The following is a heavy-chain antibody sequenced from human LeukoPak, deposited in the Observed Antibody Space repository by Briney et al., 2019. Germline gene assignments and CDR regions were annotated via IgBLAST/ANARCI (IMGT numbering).Heavy chain of an antibody. V-gene: IGHV1-69*04. CDR1: GGTFSSYA. CDR2: IIPILGIA. Sequence: SVKVSCKASGGTFSSYAISWVRQAPGQGLEWMGRIIPILGIANYAQKFQGRVTITADKSTSTAYMELSSLRSEDTAVYYCARGRDYGSGTHKFDYWGQGTLVTVSS. J-gene: IGHJ4*02. D-gene: IGHD3-10*01. CDR3: ARGRDYGSGTHKFDY.